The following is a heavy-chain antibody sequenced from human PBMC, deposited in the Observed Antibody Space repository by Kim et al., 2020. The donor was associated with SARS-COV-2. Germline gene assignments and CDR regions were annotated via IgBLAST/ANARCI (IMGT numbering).Heavy chain of an antibody. D-gene: IGHD2-2*01. CDR2: INPSGGST. J-gene: IGHJ6*02. CDR1: GYTFTSYY. V-gene: IGHV1-46*01. Sequence: ASVKVSCKASGYTFTSYYMHWVRQAPGQGLEWMGIINPSGGSTSYAQKFQGRVTMTRDTSTSTVYMELSSLRSEDTAVYYCARDGDCCSTSCYGNMDVWGQGTTGTVSS. CDR3: ARDGDCCSTSCYGNMDV.